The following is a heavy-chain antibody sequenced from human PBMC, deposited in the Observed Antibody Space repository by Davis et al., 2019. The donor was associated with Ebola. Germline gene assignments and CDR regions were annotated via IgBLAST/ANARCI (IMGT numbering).Heavy chain of an antibody. CDR2: IYYSGST. V-gene: IGHV4-59*12. Sequence: PSETLSLTCTVSGGSISSYYWSWIRQPPGKGLEWIGYIYYSGSTNYNPSLKSRVTISVDTSKNQFSLKLSSVTAADTAVYYCAGVVVVPAAIVRYYYGMDVWGQGTTVTVSS. CDR3: AGVVVVPAAIVRYYYGMDV. CDR1: GGSISSYY. J-gene: IGHJ6*02. D-gene: IGHD2-2*01.